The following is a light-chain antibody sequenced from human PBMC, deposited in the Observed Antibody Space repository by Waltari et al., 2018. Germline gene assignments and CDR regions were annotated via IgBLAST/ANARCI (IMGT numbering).Light chain of an antibody. Sequence: QSALTQPASVPGSPGQSITVSCTGASSDAGSYDLVCWYQQHPGKAPKLIIYEGNKRPSGVSNRFSGFKSGNTASLTISGLQAEDEAEYYCPSNAGRGIVFGGGTKLTVL. V-gene: IGLV2-23*01. J-gene: IGLJ2*01. CDR1: SSDAGSYDL. CDR3: PSNAGRGIV. CDR2: EGN.